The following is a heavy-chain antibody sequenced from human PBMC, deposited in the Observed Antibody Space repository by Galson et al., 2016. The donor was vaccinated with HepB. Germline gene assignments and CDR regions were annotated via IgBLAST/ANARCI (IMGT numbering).Heavy chain of an antibody. CDR3: AKFQRGVSGDYGDYLVYYNYGMDV. CDR1: GGSFTRYA. Sequence: SVKVSCKASGGSFTRYAISWVRQAPGQGLEWMGGIIPIFGTANYAQRFQGRVTITADVSTSTAYMELTSMRFEDTAVYYCAKFQRGVSGDYGDYLVYYNYGMDVWGQGTTVTVSS. D-gene: IGHD4-17*01. J-gene: IGHJ6*02. CDR2: IIPIFGTA. V-gene: IGHV1-69*13.